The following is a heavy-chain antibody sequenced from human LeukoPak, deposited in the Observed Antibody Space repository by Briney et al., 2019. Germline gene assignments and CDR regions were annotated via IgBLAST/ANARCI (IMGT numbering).Heavy chain of an antibody. CDR3: ARGQDYYGSGTLEYFQH. D-gene: IGHD3-10*01. J-gene: IGHJ1*01. CDR2: IIPIFGTA. V-gene: IGHV1-69*13. CDR1: GGTFSSYA. Sequence: SVKVSCKASGGTFSSYAISWVRQAPGQGLEWMGGIIPIFGTANYAQKFQGRVTITADESTSTAYMELSSLRSEDTAVYYCARGQDYYGSGTLEYFQHWGQGTLVTVSS.